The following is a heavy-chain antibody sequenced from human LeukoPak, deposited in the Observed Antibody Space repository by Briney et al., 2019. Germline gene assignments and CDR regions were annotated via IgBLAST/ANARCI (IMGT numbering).Heavy chain of an antibody. J-gene: IGHJ3*02. Sequence: PGGSLRLSCAASGFTFRSYSMNWVRQAPGKGLEWVSSISSSSSYIYYADSVKGRFTISRDNAKNSLYLQMNSLRAEDTAVYYRAREYSSSLYDAFDIWGQGTMVTVSS. CDR3: AREYSSSLYDAFDI. V-gene: IGHV3-21*01. D-gene: IGHD6-13*01. CDR1: GFTFRSYS. CDR2: ISSSSSYI.